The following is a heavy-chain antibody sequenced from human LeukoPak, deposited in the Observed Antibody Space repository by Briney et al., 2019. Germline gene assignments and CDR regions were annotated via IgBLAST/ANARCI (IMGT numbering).Heavy chain of an antibody. CDR3: AKDVGKWESLHFFDY. CDR2: ISGSGAST. V-gene: IGHV3-23*01. Sequence: GGSLRLSCLASGFTLSTNAMSWVRQAPGKGLEWISGISGSGASTYYADSVKGRFTISRDDSRNTLYLQMNSLRGDDTAVYYCAKDVGKWESLHFFDYWGQGTLVTVSS. J-gene: IGHJ4*02. D-gene: IGHD1-26*01. CDR1: GFTLSTNA.